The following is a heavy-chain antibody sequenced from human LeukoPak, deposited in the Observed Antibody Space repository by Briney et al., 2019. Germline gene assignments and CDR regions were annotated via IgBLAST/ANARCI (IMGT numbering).Heavy chain of an antibody. CDR2: ISSSSTYI. Sequence: GGSLRLSCVASEFSFSTYSMNWVRQAPGKGLEWVSSISSSSTYIHYADSVKGRFTISRDNAKDSLYLQMNSLRAEDTAVYFCARETGTTGWFDPWGQGTLVTVSS. J-gene: IGHJ5*02. V-gene: IGHV3-21*01. CDR1: EFSFSTYS. D-gene: IGHD1-1*01. CDR3: ARETGTTGWFDP.